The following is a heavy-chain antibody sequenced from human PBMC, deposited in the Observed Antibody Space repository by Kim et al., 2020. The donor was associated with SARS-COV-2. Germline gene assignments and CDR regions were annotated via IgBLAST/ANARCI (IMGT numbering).Heavy chain of an antibody. Sequence: SETLSLTCAVSGASITSNKWWSWVRQPPGKGLEWIGEIFHVGRTNYNPSLGSRVIISVDKSKNQLSLNLNSVTAADTAVYYCARENWGDGEGYDSWGQGTLVTVST. J-gene: IGHJ4*02. CDR3: ARENWGDGEGYDS. CDR1: GASITSNKW. V-gene: IGHV4-4*02. CDR2: IFHVGRT. D-gene: IGHD7-27*01.